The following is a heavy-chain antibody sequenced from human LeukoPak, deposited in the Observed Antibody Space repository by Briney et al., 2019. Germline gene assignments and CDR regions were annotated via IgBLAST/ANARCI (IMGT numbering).Heavy chain of an antibody. CDR3: AMSGYYSPFDY. CDR1: GFTFSSYS. Sequence: GGSLRLSCAASGFTFSSYSMNWVRQAPGKGLEWVSYISSSSTIYYADSVKGRFTISRDNAKNSLYLQVNSLRDEDTAVYYCAMSGYYSPFDYWGQGTLVTVSS. CDR2: ISSSSTI. J-gene: IGHJ4*02. D-gene: IGHD3-22*01. V-gene: IGHV3-48*02.